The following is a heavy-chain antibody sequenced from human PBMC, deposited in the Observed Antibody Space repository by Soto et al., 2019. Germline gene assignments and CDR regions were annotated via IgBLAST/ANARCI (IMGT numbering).Heavy chain of an antibody. CDR1: GGTFSSYA. V-gene: IGHV1-69*10. J-gene: IGHJ5*02. D-gene: IGHD1-26*01. CDR3: ARGYSGSYSPNGWFDP. Sequence: ASVKVSCKASGGTFSSYASSWVRQAPGQGLEWMGGIIPIFGIANYAQKFQGRVTITADKSTSTAYMELSSLRSEDTAVYYCARGYSGSYSPNGWFDPWGQGTLVTSPQ. CDR2: IIPIFGIA.